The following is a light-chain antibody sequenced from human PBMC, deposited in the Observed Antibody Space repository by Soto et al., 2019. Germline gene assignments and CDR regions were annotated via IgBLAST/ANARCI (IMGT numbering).Light chain of an antibody. CDR3: QQYSSIPLS. CDR1: QSVLYSSNNENY. J-gene: IGKJ4*01. V-gene: IGKV4-1*01. CDR2: WAS. Sequence: DIVLTQSPDSLAVSLGERATINCKSSQSVLYSSNNENYLAWYQQKPGQPPKLLIYWASTRESGVPDRFSGSGSGTDFTLTISSLQAEDVAVYYCQQYSSIPLSFGGGTNVEIK.